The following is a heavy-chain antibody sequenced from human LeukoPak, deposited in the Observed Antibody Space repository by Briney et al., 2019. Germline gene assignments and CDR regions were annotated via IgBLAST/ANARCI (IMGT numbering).Heavy chain of an antibody. J-gene: IGHJ4*02. V-gene: IGHV4-38-2*02. CDR1: GYSISSGYY. CDR3: ARAFANYYDSSTFAELDY. D-gene: IGHD3-22*01. CDR2: IYHSGST. Sequence: SETLSLTCTVSGYSISSGYYWGWIRQPPGKGLEWIGSIYHSGSTYYNPSLKSRVTISVDTSKNQFSLKLSSVTAADTAVYYCARAFANYYDSSTFAELDYWGQGTLVTVSS.